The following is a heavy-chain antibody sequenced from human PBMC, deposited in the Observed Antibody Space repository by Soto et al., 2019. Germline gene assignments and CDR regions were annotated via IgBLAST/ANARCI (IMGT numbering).Heavy chain of an antibody. CDR2: IFHSGTT. D-gene: IGHD2-15*01. V-gene: IGHV4-39*01. CDR1: GGSISSSNHY. Sequence: PSETLSLTCTVSGGSISSSNHYWAWIRQPPGKGLEWIAGIFHSGTTYYNPSLKSRVAISVDSSQNQFSLRLTSVTAADTGVWYCARYWRFCSGGSCFSDAFDIWGQGTMVTVSS. CDR3: ARYWRFCSGGSCFSDAFDI. J-gene: IGHJ3*02.